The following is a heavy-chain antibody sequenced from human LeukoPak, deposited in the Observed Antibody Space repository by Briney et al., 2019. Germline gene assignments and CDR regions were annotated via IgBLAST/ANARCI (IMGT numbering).Heavy chain of an antibody. CDR1: GYSFTSYN. CDR3: ARDGERVGRITMVRGVTDFDY. D-gene: IGHD3-10*01. V-gene: IGHV1-46*01. CDR2: INPGGGGA. J-gene: IGHJ4*02. Sequence: ASLKVSCKASGYSFTSYNIHWVRQAPGQGLEWMGIINPGGGGASYAQKFQGRVTMTRDTSTSTVDMELSSLRSEDTAVYYCARDGERVGRITMVRGVTDFDYWGQGTQVTVSS.